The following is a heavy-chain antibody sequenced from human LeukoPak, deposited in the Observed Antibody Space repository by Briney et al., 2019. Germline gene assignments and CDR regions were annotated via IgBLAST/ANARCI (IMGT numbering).Heavy chain of an antibody. CDR2: ISSSGSTI. Sequence: GGSLRLSCAASGFTFSSYEMNWVRQAPGKGLEWVSYISSSGSTIYYADSVKGRFAISRDNAKNSLYLQMNSLRAEDTAVYYCARLQWFGGYYFDYWGQGTLVTVSS. V-gene: IGHV3-48*03. CDR3: ARLQWFGGYYFDY. J-gene: IGHJ4*02. CDR1: GFTFSSYE. D-gene: IGHD3-10*01.